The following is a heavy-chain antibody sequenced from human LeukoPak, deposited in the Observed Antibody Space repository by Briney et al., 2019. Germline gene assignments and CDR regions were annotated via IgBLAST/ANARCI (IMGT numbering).Heavy chain of an antibody. V-gene: IGHV3-30*04. Sequence: GGSLRLSCAASGFTFSSYAMHWVRQAPGKGLEWVAVISYDGSNKYYADSVKGRFTISRDNSKNTLYLQMNSLRAEDTAVYYCAREVGPYCGGDCQNWFDPWGQGTLVTVSS. CDR3: AREVGPYCGGDCQNWFDP. D-gene: IGHD2-21*02. CDR2: ISYDGSNK. CDR1: GFTFSSYA. J-gene: IGHJ5*02.